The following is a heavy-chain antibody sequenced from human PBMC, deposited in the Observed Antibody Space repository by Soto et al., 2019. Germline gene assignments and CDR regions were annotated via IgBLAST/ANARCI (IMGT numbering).Heavy chain of an antibody. J-gene: IGHJ3*02. CDR3: ARRGDYGGNHDAFDI. V-gene: IGHV4-31*03. CDR1: GDSISSGGYY. CDR2: IYYSGST. Sequence: PSETLSLTCTVSGDSISSGGYYWSWIRQHPGKGLEWIGYIYYSGSTYYNPSLKSRVTISVDTSKNQFSLKLSSVTAADTAVYYCARRGDYGGNHDAFDIWGQGTMVTVSS. D-gene: IGHD4-17*01.